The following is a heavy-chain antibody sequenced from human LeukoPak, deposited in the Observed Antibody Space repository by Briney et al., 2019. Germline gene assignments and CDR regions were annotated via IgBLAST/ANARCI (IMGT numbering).Heavy chain of an antibody. CDR1: GGSISSGGYY. J-gene: IGHJ4*02. CDR3: ARGSGIAVADSFDY. V-gene: IGHV4-31*03. D-gene: IGHD6-19*01. CDR2: IYYSGST. Sequence: PSETLSLTCTVSGGSISSGGYYWSWIRQHPGKGLEWIGYIYYSGSTYYNPSLKSRVTISVDTSKNQFSLKLSSVTAADTAVYYCARGSGIAVADSFDYWGQGTLVTVSS.